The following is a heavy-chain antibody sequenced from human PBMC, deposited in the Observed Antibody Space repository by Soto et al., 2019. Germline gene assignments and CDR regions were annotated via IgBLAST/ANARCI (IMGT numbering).Heavy chain of an antibody. V-gene: IGHV3-21*01. CDR1: GFTFSSYS. CDR2: ISSSSSYI. CDR3: ATAATYYDILTGYQGFDP. Sequence: PGGSLRLSCAASGFTFSSYSMNWVRQAPGKGLEWVSSISSSSSYIYYADSVKGRFTISRDNAKNSLYLQMNSLRAEDTAVYYCATAATYYDILTGYQGFDPWGQGTLVTVSS. J-gene: IGHJ5*02. D-gene: IGHD3-9*01.